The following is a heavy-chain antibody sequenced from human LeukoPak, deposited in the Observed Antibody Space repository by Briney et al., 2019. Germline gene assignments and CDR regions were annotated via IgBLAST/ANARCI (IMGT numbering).Heavy chain of an antibody. D-gene: IGHD3-22*01. Sequence: GGSLRLSCAASGFTFSSYGMHWVRQAPGKGLEWVAFIRYDGSNKYYADSVKGRFTISRDNSKNTLYLHVSSLRAEDTAVYYCAKDWYYYESSGYFDYWGQGTLLTVSS. V-gene: IGHV3-30*02. CDR3: AKDWYYYESSGYFDY. CDR1: GFTFSSYG. CDR2: IRYDGSNK. J-gene: IGHJ4*02.